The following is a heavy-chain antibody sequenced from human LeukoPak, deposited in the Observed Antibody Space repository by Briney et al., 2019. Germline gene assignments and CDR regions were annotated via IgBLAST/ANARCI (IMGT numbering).Heavy chain of an antibody. J-gene: IGHJ6*02. CDR2: IRYDGSNK. Sequence: PGGSLRLSCAASGFTFSSYGTHWVRQAPGKGLEWVAFIRYDGSNKYYADSVKGRFTISRDNSKNTLYLQMNSLRAEDTAVYYCARLRYYAMDVWGQGTTVTASS. V-gene: IGHV3-30*02. CDR1: GFTFSSYG. CDR3: ARLRYYAMDV.